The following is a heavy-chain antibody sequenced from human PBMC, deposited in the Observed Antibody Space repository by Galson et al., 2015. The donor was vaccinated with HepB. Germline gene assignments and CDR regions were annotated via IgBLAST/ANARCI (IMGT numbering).Heavy chain of an antibody. J-gene: IGHJ4*02. CDR1: GFTFSNAW. CDR2: IKSKTDGGTT. Sequence: SLRLSCVASGFTFSNAWMSWVRQAPGKGLEWVGRIKSKTDGGTTDYAAPVKGRFTISRDDSKNTLYLQMNSLKTEDTAVYYCTTDRLVEMATISALWGQGTLVTVSS. V-gene: IGHV3-15*01. CDR3: TTDRLVEMATISAL. D-gene: IGHD5-24*01.